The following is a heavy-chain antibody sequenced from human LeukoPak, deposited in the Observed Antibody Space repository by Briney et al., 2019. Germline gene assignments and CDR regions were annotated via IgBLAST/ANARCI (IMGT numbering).Heavy chain of an antibody. D-gene: IGHD3-3*01. V-gene: IGHV4-4*07. CDR2: IYTSGST. CDR1: GGSISSYY. Sequence: SETLSLTCTVSGGSISSYYWSWIRQPAGKGLEWIGRIYTSGSTNYNPSLKSRVTISVDTSKNQFSLKLSSVTAADTAVYYCARDDYDFWSGYYRFDPWGQGTLVTVSS. J-gene: IGHJ5*02. CDR3: ARDDYDFWSGYYRFDP.